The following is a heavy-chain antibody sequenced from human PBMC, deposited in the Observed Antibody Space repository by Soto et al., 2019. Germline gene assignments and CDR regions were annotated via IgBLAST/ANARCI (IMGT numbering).Heavy chain of an antibody. CDR1: GGSISSYY. CDR2: IYANGNS. CDR3: ARGAGPPWFDP. J-gene: IGHJ5*02. Sequence: QVQLQESGPGLVKPSETLSLTCTVSGGSISSYYWSWIRQPAGKGLEWIGRIYANGNSDYNPSLKSRVTVSIDTSKNQFSLKVTSVTAADTAVYYCARGAGPPWFDPWGQGTLVTVSS. V-gene: IGHV4-4*07.